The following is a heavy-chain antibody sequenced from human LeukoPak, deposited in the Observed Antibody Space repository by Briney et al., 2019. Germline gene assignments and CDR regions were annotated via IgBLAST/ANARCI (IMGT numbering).Heavy chain of an antibody. V-gene: IGHV3-30*02. D-gene: IGHD5-18*01. J-gene: IGHJ4*02. Sequence: GGSLRLSCAVSGFTFIDYGMHWVRQAPGKGLEWVAIIWYDGSNKYYADSVKGRFTISKDNSKNTLYLQMNSLRAEDTAVYYCARDPSIYSYGPFDYWGQGTLVTVSS. CDR3: ARDPSIYSYGPFDY. CDR1: GFTFIDYG. CDR2: IWYDGSNK.